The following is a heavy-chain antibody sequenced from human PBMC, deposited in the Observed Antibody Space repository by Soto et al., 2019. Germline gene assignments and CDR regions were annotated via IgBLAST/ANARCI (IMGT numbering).Heavy chain of an antibody. Sequence: SETLSLTCTVSGGSISSYYWSLIRQPPGKGLEWIGYIYYSGSTNYNPSLKSRVTISVDTSKNQFSLKLSSVTAADTAVYYCARSGGIAVAGFQKYNWFDPWGQGTLVTVSS. CDR1: GGSISSYY. CDR3: ARSGGIAVAGFQKYNWFDP. D-gene: IGHD6-19*01. CDR2: IYYSGST. J-gene: IGHJ5*02. V-gene: IGHV4-59*08.